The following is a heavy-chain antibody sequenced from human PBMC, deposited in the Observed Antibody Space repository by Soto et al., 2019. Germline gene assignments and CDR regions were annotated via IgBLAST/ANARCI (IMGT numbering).Heavy chain of an antibody. D-gene: IGHD1-26*01. J-gene: IGHJ3*01. CDR1: GFTFSYYW. CDR3: ARGDRGAFDL. CDR2: IHSDGSST. V-gene: IGHV3-74*01. Sequence: EVQLVESGGGLVQSGESLRLSCAASGFTFSYYWMHWVRQAPGKGLVWVSRIHSDGSSTTYADSVKGRFTISRDNARNTVYLQMNSLRVEDTAVYYCARGDRGAFDLWGQGRVVTVSS.